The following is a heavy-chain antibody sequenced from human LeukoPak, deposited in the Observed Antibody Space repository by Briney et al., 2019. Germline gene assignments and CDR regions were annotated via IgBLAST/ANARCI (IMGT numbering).Heavy chain of an antibody. Sequence: ASVKVSCKASGYTFTSYGISWVRQAPGQGLEWMGWISVYNGNTNYAQKLQGRVTMTTDTSTSTAYMELRSLRSDDTAVYYCARDFMLGDGGYVYYGMDVWSKGTTVTVSS. D-gene: IGHD5-12*01. V-gene: IGHV1-18*04. CDR1: GYTFTSYG. CDR2: ISVYNGNT. CDR3: ARDFMLGDGGYVYYGMDV. J-gene: IGHJ6*04.